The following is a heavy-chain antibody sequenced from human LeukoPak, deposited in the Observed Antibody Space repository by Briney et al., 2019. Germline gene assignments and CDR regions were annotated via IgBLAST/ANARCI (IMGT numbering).Heavy chain of an antibody. CDR2: IYTSGST. CDR3: ARDWRGYSSPDFDS. D-gene: IGHD5-18*01. CDR1: GGSISSYY. Sequence: PSETLSLTCTVSGGSISSYYWSWIRQPAGKGLEWIGRIYTSGSTNYNPSLKSRVTMSVDTSKNQFSLKLSSVTAADTAVYYCARDWRGYSSPDFDSWGQGTLVTVSS. J-gene: IGHJ4*02. V-gene: IGHV4-4*07.